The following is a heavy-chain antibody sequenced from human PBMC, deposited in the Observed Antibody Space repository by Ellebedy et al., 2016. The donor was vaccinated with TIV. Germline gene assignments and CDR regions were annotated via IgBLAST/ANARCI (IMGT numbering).Heavy chain of an antibody. CDR3: ARDRCSSTSCPFDP. Sequence: ASVKVSCKASGYTFTSYYMHWVRQAPGQGLEWMGWINPNSGGTNYAQKFQGRVTMTRDTSISTAYMELSRLRSDDTAVYYCARDRCSSTSCPFDPWGQGTLVTVSS. V-gene: IGHV1-2*02. CDR2: INPNSGGT. D-gene: IGHD2-2*01. CDR1: GYTFTSYY. J-gene: IGHJ5*02.